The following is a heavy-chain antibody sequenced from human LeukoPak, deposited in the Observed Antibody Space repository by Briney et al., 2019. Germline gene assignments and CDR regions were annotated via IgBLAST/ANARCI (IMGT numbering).Heavy chain of an antibody. CDR3: AKGYYYDSSAPVGDY. D-gene: IGHD3-22*01. CDR2: ISGSGGST. CDR1: GFTFSSYA. J-gene: IGHJ4*02. V-gene: IGHV3-23*01. Sequence: GGSLRLSCAASGFTFSSYAMSWVRQAPGKGLEWVSAISGSGGSTYYADSVKGRFTISRDNSKNTLYLQMNSLRAEDTAVYYCAKGYYYDSSAPVGDYWGQGTLVTVSS.